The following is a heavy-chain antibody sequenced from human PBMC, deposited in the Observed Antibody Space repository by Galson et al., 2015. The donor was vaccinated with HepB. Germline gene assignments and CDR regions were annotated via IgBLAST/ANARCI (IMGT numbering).Heavy chain of an antibody. CDR3: ARPPGQRGLPDKYFHR. V-gene: IGHV5-51*03. D-gene: IGHD2-2*01. CDR2: IYPGDSDT. CDR1: GYSFTTYW. J-gene: IGHJ1*01. Sequence: QSGAEVKKPGESLKISCKGSGYSFTTYWIGWVRQMPGKGLEWMGIIYPGDSDTRYSPSFQGQVTISVDKSISTAYLQWSSLKASDTAMYYCARPPGQRGLPDKYFHRWGQGTLVTVSS.